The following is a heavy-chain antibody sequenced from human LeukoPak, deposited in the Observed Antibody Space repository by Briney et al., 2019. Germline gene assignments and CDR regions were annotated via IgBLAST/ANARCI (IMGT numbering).Heavy chain of an antibody. J-gene: IGHJ6*02. CDR1: GVSITSRSYC. D-gene: IGHD3-10*02. CDR3: ARLKIVTPPSTGDLFGVYYYYGMDV. Sequence: SETLSLICSVSGVSITSRSYCWGWIRLPPGKGLEWVGSFCYSGSSSYNPSLNSRVTISVDASQNQFSLNLNSVTAADTAVYYCARLKIVTPPSTGDLFGVYYYYGMDVWGRGTTVTVSS. V-gene: IGHV4-39*01. CDR2: FCYSGSS.